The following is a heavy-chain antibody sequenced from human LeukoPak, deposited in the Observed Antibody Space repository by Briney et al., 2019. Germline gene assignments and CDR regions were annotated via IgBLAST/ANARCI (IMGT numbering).Heavy chain of an antibody. CDR3: AKDPWLTSEYFQH. V-gene: IGHV3-23*01. Sequence: GGSLRLSCAASGFTFSNYAMSWVRQAPGKGLEWVSAISGSGGRTYYADSVKGRFTISRDNSKNTLYLQMNSLRAEDTAVYYCAKDPWLTSEYFQHWGQGTLVTVSS. CDR1: GFTFSNYA. J-gene: IGHJ1*01. D-gene: IGHD6-19*01. CDR2: ISGSGGRT.